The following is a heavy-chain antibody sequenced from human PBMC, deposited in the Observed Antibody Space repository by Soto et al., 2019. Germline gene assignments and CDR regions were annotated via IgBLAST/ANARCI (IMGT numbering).Heavy chain of an antibody. V-gene: IGHV4-34*01. CDR1: GGSFSGYY. D-gene: IGHD1-7*01. CDR3: ARGSRGTAPGHYYYYMDV. J-gene: IGHJ6*03. CDR2: INHSGST. Sequence: SETLSLTCAVYGGSFSGYYWSWIRQPPGKGLEWIGEINHSGSTNYNPSLKSRVTISVDTSKNQFSLKLSSVTAADTAVYYCARGSRGTAPGHYYYYMDVWGKGTTVTVSS.